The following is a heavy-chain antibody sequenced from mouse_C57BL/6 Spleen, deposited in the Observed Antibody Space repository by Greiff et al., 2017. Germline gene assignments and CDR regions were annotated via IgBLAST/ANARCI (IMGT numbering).Heavy chain of an antibody. Sequence: DVKLVESGPELVKPGASVKISCKASGYSFTGYYMNWVKQSPEKSLEWIGEINPSTAGTTYNQKFKAKATLTVDKSSSTAYMQLKSLTSEDSAVYYCARPDGYYGFPFAYWGQGTLVTVSA. D-gene: IGHD2-3*01. CDR2: INPSTAGT. CDR1: GYSFTGYY. CDR3: ARPDGYYGFPFAY. V-gene: IGHV1-42*01. J-gene: IGHJ3*01.